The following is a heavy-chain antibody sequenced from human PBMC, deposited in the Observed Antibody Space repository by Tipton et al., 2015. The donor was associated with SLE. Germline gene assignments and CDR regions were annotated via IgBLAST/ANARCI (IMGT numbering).Heavy chain of an antibody. J-gene: IGHJ4*02. CDR3: ARGVLRRFES. V-gene: IGHV4-34*01. CDR2: INHSAST. D-gene: IGHD1-1*01. Sequence: TLSLTCAVYGGSFSGYYWSWIRQPPGKGLEWFGEINHSASTNYNPSLKSRVTISVDTSKNQFSLKLRSGTAADTAVYYCARGVLRRFESWGPRALVSVSS. CDR1: GGSFSGYY.